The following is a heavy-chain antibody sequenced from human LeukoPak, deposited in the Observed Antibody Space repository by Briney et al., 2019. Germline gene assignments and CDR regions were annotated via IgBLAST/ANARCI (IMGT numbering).Heavy chain of an antibody. D-gene: IGHD5-24*01. CDR2: IYYSGST. CDR1: GGSISSYY. J-gene: IGHJ4*02. V-gene: IGHV4-59*01. Sequence: PSETLSLTCTVSGGSISSYYWSWIRQPPGKGLEWIGYIYYSGSTNYNPSLKSRVTISVDTSKNQFSLKLSSVTAADTAVYYCAREWGDGYNYFDYWGQGTLVTVSS. CDR3: AREWGDGYNYFDY.